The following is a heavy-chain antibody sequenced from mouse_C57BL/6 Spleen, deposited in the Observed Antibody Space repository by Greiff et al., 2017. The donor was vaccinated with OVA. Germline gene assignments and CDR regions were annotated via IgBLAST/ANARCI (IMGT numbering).Heavy chain of an antibody. CDR2: ISYDGSN. Sequence: EVKVEESGPGLVKPSQSLSLTCSVTGYSITSGYYWNWIRQFPGNKLEWMGYISYDGSNNYNPSLKNRISITRDTSKNQFFLKLNSVTTEDTATYYCARGQLRPDYWGQGTTLTVSS. D-gene: IGHD3-2*02. V-gene: IGHV3-6*01. CDR3: ARGQLRPDY. CDR1: GYSITSGYY. J-gene: IGHJ2*01.